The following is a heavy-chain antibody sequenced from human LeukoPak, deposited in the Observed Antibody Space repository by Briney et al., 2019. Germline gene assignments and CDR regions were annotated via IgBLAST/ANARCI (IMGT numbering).Heavy chain of an antibody. CDR1: GFTFSSFA. CDR3: AKGDSSGWYHAFDI. D-gene: IGHD6-19*01. J-gene: IGHJ3*02. V-gene: IGHV3-23*01. Sequence: GGSLRLSCAASGFTFSSFAMSWVRQAPGKGLEWVSAISGSGGSTYYADSVKGRFTISRDNSKNTLYLQMNSLSAEDTAVYYCAKGDSSGWYHAFDIWGQGTMVTVSS. CDR2: ISGSGGST.